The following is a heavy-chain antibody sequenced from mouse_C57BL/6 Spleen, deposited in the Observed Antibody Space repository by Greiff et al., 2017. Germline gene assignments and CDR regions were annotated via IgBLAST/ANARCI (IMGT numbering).Heavy chain of an antibody. V-gene: IGHV1-12*01. CDR3: ARSIYYGNVLYYFDD. CDR1: GYTFTSYN. CDR2: IYPGNGDT. Sequence: QVQLQQSGAELVRPGASVKMSCKASGYTFTSYNMHWVKQTPRQGLEWIGAIYPGNGDTSYNQKFKCKATLTVDKSSSTAYMQLSSLTSEDSAVYFCARSIYYGNVLYYFDDWGQGTTLTVSS. D-gene: IGHD2-1*01. J-gene: IGHJ2*01.